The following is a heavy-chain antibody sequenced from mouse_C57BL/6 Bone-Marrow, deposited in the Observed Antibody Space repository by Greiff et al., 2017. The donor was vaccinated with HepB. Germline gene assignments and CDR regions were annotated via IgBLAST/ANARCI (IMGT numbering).Heavy chain of an antibody. V-gene: IGHV1-81*01. CDR1: GYTFTSYG. Sequence: LVESGAELARPGASVKLSCKASGYTFTSYGISWVKQRTGQGLEWIGEIYPRSGNTYYNEKFKGKATLTADKSSSTAYMELRSLTSEDSAVYFCARDGPAWFAYWGQGTLVTVSA. J-gene: IGHJ3*01. D-gene: IGHD2-3*01. CDR2: IYPRSGNT. CDR3: ARDGPAWFAY.